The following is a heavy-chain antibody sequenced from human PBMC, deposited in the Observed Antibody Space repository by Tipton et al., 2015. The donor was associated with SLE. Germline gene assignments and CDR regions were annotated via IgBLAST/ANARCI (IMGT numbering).Heavy chain of an antibody. V-gene: IGHV4-39*07. J-gene: IGHJ4*02. D-gene: IGHD5-18*01. CDR2: INFSGTT. Sequence: TLSLTCTVSGGSISSRSSYWGWIRQPPGKGLEWIGSINFSGTTYYTPSLKSRVTISVDTSKNQFSLRLTSVTAADTAVYYCARAGGVIQLWSYYFDLWGQGTLVSVSP. CDR3: ARAGGVIQLWSYYFDL. CDR1: GGSISSRSSY.